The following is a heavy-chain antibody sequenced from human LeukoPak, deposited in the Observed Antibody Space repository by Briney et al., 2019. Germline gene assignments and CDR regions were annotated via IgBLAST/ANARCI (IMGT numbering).Heavy chain of an antibody. CDR1: GGSISSYC. Sequence: SETLSLTCTVSGGSISSYCWSWIRQPAGKGLEYIGRIYTSGSTNYNPSLKSRVTMSVDTSKNQFSLRLNSVTAADTAVYYCATLTVTESFDYWGQGTLVTVSS. V-gene: IGHV4-4*07. CDR2: IYTSGST. CDR3: ATLTVTESFDY. J-gene: IGHJ4*02. D-gene: IGHD4-17*01.